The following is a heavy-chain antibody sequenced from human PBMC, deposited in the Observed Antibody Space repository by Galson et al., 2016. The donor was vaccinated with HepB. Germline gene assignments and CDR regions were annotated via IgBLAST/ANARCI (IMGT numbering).Heavy chain of an antibody. CDR2: IYWDYDK. CDR1: GFSLSTSAVA. CDR3: AHSRLTYCTSGSCKRLTTYFDF. Sequence: PALVKPTQTLTLTCSFSGFSLSTSAVAVGWIRQPPGKALEWLALIYWDYDKRYSPSLKNKVSITKDTSKNQVILTVTDMDPVDTATHYCAHSRLTYCTSGSCKRLTTYFDFWGQGILVTVSS. D-gene: IGHD2-15*01. V-gene: IGHV2-5*02. J-gene: IGHJ4*02.